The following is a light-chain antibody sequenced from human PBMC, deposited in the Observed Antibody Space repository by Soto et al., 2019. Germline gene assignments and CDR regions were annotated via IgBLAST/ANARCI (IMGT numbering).Light chain of an antibody. CDR2: KAS. Sequence: DIQMTQSPATLAGSVGGRFTITCRASQTISSWLAWYQQKPGKAPKLLIYKASTLKSGVPSRFSGSGSGTEFTLTSSSLQPDDFATYYCQHYNSYSEAFGQGTKVDIK. CDR3: QHYNSYSEA. V-gene: IGKV1-5*03. J-gene: IGKJ1*01. CDR1: QTISSW.